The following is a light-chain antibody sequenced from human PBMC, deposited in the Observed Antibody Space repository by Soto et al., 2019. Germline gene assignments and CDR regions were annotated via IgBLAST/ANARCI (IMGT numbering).Light chain of an antibody. V-gene: IGKV3-20*01. Sequence: EIVLTQSPGTLSLSPGERATLSCRASQSVSSSYLAWYQQKPGQAPRLLIYGASSRATGIPDRFSGSGSGTDFTVTISRLEPEEFAVYYFQQYGSSPYTFGQGTKLAIK. CDR3: QQYGSSPYT. CDR2: GAS. J-gene: IGKJ2*01. CDR1: QSVSSSY.